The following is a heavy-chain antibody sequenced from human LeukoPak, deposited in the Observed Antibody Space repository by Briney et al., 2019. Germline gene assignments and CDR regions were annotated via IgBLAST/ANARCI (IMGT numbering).Heavy chain of an antibody. J-gene: IGHJ6*02. CDR3: ARGGAGNYGLYYYYGMDV. V-gene: IGHV4-59*01. CDR1: GGSISSYY. Sequence: SETLSLTCTVSGGSISSYYWSWIRQPPGKGLEWIGYIYYSGSTNYNPSLKSRVTISVDTSKNQFSLKLSSVTAADTAVYYCARGGAGNYGLYYYYGMDVWGQGTTVTVSS. D-gene: IGHD4-4*01. CDR2: IYYSGST.